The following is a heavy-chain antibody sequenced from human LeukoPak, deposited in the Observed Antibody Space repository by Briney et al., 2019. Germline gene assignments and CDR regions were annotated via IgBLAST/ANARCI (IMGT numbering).Heavy chain of an antibody. D-gene: IGHD3-9*01. CDR1: GGSITTDC. J-gene: IGHJ4*02. V-gene: IGHV4-4*09. CDR2: IYSSGMT. CDR3: ARGGDILTGYPDY. Sequence: SETLSLTCTVSGGSITTDCWIWIRQPPGKGLEWIAYIYSSGMTKYNPSLKSRGTISVDPSKNQLSLKLNSVTAADTAVYYCARGGDILTGYPDYWGQGTLVTVSS.